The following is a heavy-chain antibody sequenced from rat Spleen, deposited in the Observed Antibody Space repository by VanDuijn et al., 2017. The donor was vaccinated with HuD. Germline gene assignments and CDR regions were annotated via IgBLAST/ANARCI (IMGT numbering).Heavy chain of an antibody. CDR2: ITSGGSNT. Sequence: EVQLVESGGGLVQPGRSLKLSCAASGFTFSSFAMAWVRQAPKKGLEWVATITSGGSNTYYPDSVKGRFTISRDNAKSTLYLQMDSLRSEDTATYYCARQGYYSGGYWGQGVMVTVSS. V-gene: IGHV5-25*01. CDR3: ARQGYYSGGY. CDR1: GFTFSSFA. D-gene: IGHD1-1*01. J-gene: IGHJ2*01.